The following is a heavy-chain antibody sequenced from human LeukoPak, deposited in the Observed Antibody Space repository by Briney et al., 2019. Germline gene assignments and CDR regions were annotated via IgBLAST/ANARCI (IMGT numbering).Heavy chain of an antibody. CDR1: GYTFTSYA. CDR3: ARTYYDFWSGYHYYYYYMDV. J-gene: IGHJ6*03. Sequence: ASVKVSCKASGYTFTSYAMKWVRQAPGQGLEWVGRVNTNTGNPTYAQGFTGRFVFSLGTSVSTAYLQITSLKAEDTAVYSWARTYYDFWSGYHYYYYYMDVWGKGTTVTVSS. V-gene: IGHV7-4-1*02. CDR2: VNTNTGNP. D-gene: IGHD3-3*01.